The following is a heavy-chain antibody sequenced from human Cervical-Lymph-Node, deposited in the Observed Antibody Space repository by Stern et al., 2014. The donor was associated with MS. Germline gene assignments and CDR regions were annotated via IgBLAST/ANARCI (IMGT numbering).Heavy chain of an antibody. CDR2: ISAYNGNT. CDR3: ARRSTTGTTRYYGMDV. J-gene: IGHJ6*02. D-gene: IGHD1-1*01. Sequence: VQLEESGAEVKKPGASVKVSCKASGYTFTSYGISWVRQAPGQGLEWMGWISAYNGNTNYAQKLQGRVTMTTDTSTSTAYMELRSLRSDDTAVYYCARRSTTGTTRYYGMDVWGQGTTVTVSS. CDR1: GYTFTSYG. V-gene: IGHV1-18*01.